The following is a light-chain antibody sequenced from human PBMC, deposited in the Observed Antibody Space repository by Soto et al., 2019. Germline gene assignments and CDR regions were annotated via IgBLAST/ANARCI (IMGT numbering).Light chain of an antibody. CDR3: QHVYSFPHT. CDR2: GAT. J-gene: IGKJ2*01. CDR1: QSISTN. V-gene: IGKV1-39*01. Sequence: DIQMTQSPSSLSASVGDRVTITCRASQSISTNLNWYQHRPGKVPEVLIYGATTLQSGVPSRFIGSGYGTDFTLTISSLQPEDSATYYCQHVYSFPHTFGQGTKLEV.